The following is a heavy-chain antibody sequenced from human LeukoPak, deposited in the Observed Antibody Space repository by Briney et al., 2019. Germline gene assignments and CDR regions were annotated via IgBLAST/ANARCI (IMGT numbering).Heavy chain of an antibody. CDR1: GGSISSYY. CDR3: ARLGRRFALFGLLPYYFDY. D-gene: IGHD3-22*01. CDR2: INHSGST. J-gene: IGHJ4*02. Sequence: SETLSLTCTVSGGSISSYYWSWIRQPPGKGLEWIGEINHSGSTNYNPSLKSRVTISVDTSKNQFSLKLSSVTAADTAVYYCARLGRRFALFGLLPYYFDYWGQGTLVTVSS. V-gene: IGHV4-34*01.